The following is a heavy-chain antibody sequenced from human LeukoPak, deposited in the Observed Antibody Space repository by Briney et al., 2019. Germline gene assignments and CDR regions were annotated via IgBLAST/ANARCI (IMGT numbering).Heavy chain of an antibody. D-gene: IGHD3-9*01. Sequence: GGSLRLSCAASGFTFSGYSMNWARQAPGKGMECASSISSSRSDIYYADSVKGRFTISRDNAKNSLYLQMKSLRAEDTAVYYCARVGTFTLRYFDWSGILLGYMDVWGKGTTVTVSS. CDR1: GFTFSGYS. J-gene: IGHJ6*03. V-gene: IGHV3-21*01. CDR3: ARVGTFTLRYFDWSGILLGYMDV. CDR2: ISSSRSDI.